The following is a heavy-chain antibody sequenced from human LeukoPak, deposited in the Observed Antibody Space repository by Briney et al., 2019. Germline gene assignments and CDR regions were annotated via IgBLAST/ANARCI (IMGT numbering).Heavy chain of an antibody. CDR1: GFTFSDHY. Sequence: GGSLRLSCAASGFTFSDHYMDRVRQAPGKELEWVGRSRNKARSYTTEYAASVKGRFTISRDDSKNSLYLQMNSLKTEDTAVYYCASGELRDYWGQGTLVTVSS. CDR2: SRNKARSYTT. CDR3: ASGELRDY. V-gene: IGHV3-72*01. J-gene: IGHJ4*02. D-gene: IGHD1-26*01.